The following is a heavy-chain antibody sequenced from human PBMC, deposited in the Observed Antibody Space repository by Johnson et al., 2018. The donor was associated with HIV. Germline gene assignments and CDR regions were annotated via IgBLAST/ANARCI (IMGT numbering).Heavy chain of an antibody. CDR2: IKSRSDRGTT. CDR3: ARVRTGDSSGYHDAFDI. Sequence: VQLVESGGGLVQPGGSLRLSCVVSGFTFSDYWMTWVRQAPGKGLEWVARIKSRSDRGTTDHAAPVKGRFSISRDDSKNTLYLQMNSLKPEDTALYYCARVRTGDSSGYHDAFDIWGQGTMVTVSS. CDR1: GFTFSDYW. J-gene: IGHJ3*02. D-gene: IGHD3-22*01. V-gene: IGHV3-15*01.